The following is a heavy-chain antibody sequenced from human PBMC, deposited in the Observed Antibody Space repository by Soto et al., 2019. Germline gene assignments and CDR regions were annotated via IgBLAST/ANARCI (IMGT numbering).Heavy chain of an antibody. CDR2: FEPEDGET. D-gene: IGHD3-22*01. J-gene: IGHJ4*02. V-gene: IGHV1-24*01. CDR1: GYTLTELS. CDR3: ATPQYYYDSSGYCFDY. Sequence: ASVKVSCKVSGYTLTELSMHWVRQAPGKGLEWMGGFEPEDGETIYAQKFQGRVTMTEDTSTDTAYMELSSLRSEDTAVYYCATPQYYYDSSGYCFDYWGQGTLVTSPQ.